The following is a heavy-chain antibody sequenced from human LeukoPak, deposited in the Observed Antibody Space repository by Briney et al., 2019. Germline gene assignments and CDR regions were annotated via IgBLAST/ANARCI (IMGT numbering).Heavy chain of an antibody. CDR1: GFTFDDYA. CDR3: ARGPYGGYERGWFDP. CDR2: ITWNSDNI. D-gene: IGHD5-12*01. Sequence: GGSLRLSCAASGFTFDDYAMHWVRQAPGKGLEWVSGITWNSDNIEYADSVKGRFTISRDNAKNSLYLQMNSLRPEDTALYYCARGPYGGYERGWFDPWGQGTLVIVSS. V-gene: IGHV3-9*01. J-gene: IGHJ5*02.